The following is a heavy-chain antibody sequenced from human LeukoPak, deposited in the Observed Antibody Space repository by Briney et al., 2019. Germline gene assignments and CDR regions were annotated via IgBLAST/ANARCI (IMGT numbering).Heavy chain of an antibody. J-gene: IGHJ4*02. CDR3: ARGPYSSNWYVDY. D-gene: IGHD6-13*01. V-gene: IGHV3-48*03. CDR1: GFTLSSYE. Sequence: GGSLRLSCAASGFTLSSYEMNWVRLAPGKGLEWISYISRTGNSIYYADPVKGRFTISRDSAKNSLYLQMNSLRAEDTAVYYCARGPYSSNWYVDYWGQGTLVTVAS. CDR2: ISRTGNSI.